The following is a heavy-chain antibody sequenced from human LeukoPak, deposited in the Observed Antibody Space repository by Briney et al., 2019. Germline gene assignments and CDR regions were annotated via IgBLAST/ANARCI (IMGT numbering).Heavy chain of an antibody. CDR2: INLNSGGT. Sequence: GASVKVSCKASGYTFTGYYMHWMRRPPGQGLEWMGWINLNSGGTNYAQKFEGRVTMTRDTSISIAYMELSRLRSDDTAVYYCARVGPYYYYYGMDVWGQGTTVTVSS. V-gene: IGHV1-2*02. CDR3: ARVGPYYYYYGMDV. D-gene: IGHD3/OR15-3a*01. J-gene: IGHJ6*02. CDR1: GYTFTGYY.